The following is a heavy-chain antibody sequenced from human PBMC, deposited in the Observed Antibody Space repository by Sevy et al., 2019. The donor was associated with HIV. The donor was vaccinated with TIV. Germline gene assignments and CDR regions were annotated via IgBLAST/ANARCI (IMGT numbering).Heavy chain of an antibody. CDR1: GGSISSSSYY. V-gene: IGHV4-39*01. J-gene: IGHJ6*02. D-gene: IGHD6-13*01. Sequence: SETLSLTCTVSGGSISSSSYYWGWIRQPPGKGLEWIGSIYYSGSTYYNPSLKSRVTISVDTSKNQFSLKLSSVTAADTAVYYCARHQWYSSSLYYYYGMDVWGQGTTVTVSS. CDR3: ARHQWYSSSLYYYYGMDV. CDR2: IYYSGST.